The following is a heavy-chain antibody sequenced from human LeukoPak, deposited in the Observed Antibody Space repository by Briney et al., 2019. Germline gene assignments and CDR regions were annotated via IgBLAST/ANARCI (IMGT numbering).Heavy chain of an antibody. V-gene: IGHV4-4*07. Sequence: SETLSLTCTVSGGSISSYYWNWIRQPAGKGLEWIGRIYTSGSTNYNPSLKSRVTMSVDTSKNQFSLKLSSVTAADTAVYYCARDIPRYGSGSYYPNWFDPWGQGTLVTVSS. J-gene: IGHJ5*02. CDR1: GGSISSYY. CDR3: ARDIPRYGSGSYYPNWFDP. D-gene: IGHD3-10*01. CDR2: IYTSGST.